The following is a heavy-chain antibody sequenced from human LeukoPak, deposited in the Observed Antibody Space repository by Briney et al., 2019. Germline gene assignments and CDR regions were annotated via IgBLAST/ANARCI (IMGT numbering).Heavy chain of an antibody. CDR3: ARVTRLLGATIDY. CDR2: INPNSGGT. J-gene: IGHJ4*02. Sequence: TVNVSCKASGYTFTGYYMHWVRQAPGQGLEWMGRINPNSGGTNYAQKFQGRVTMTRDTSISTAYMELSRLRSDDTAVYYCARVTRLLGATIDYWGQGTLVTVSS. CDR1: GYTFTGYY. V-gene: IGHV1-2*06. D-gene: IGHD1-26*01.